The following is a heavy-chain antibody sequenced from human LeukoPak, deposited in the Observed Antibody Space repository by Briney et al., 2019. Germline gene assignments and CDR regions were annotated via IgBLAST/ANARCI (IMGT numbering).Heavy chain of an antibody. CDR2: INTDGGST. Sequence: GGSLRLSCAASGFTFSSYWMHWVRQAPGKGLVWVSRINTDGGSTYYADSVKGRFTISRDNSKNTLYLQMSSLRAEDTAVYYCVKAGGSYYRLDYWGQGTLVTVSS. CDR3: VKAGGSYYRLDY. J-gene: IGHJ4*02. V-gene: IGHV3-74*01. CDR1: GFTFSSYW. D-gene: IGHD1-26*01.